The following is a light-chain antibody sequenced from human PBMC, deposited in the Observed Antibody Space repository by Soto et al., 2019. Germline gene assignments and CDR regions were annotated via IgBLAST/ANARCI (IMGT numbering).Light chain of an antibody. Sequence: SVSTVSLYIENRVTIAGRVCQLVIGGLAWDQRKPGKAPKLLIYDASSLESGVPSRFSGIGSGTEFTLPLFSLQPEDFITYYCKVYAILLLTFPQGTMV. CDR1: QLVIGG. CDR2: DAS. J-gene: IGKJ1*01. CDR3: KVYAILLLT. V-gene: IGKV1-5*01.